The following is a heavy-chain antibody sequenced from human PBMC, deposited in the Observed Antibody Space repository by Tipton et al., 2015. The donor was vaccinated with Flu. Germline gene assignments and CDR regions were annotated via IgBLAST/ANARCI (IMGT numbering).Heavy chain of an antibody. V-gene: IGHV3-49*04. CDR1: GFTFGDYA. CDR2: IRSKVYGETT. Sequence: SLRLSCTASGFTFGDYAMSWVRQAPGKGLEWVGFIRSKVYGETTEYAASLKGRFTISRDDSKSIAYLQMNSLKTEDTAVYFCTSQFEPHYYYGMDVWGQGTTVTVSS. J-gene: IGHJ6*02. D-gene: IGHD3-16*01. CDR3: TSQFEPHYYYGMDV.